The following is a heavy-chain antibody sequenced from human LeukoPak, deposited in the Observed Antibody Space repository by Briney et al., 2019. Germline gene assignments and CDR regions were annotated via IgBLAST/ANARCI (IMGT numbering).Heavy chain of an antibody. D-gene: IGHD4-17*01. J-gene: IGHJ1*01. Sequence: PGGSLRLSCAASGFTSSSYSMNWVRQAQGKGLEWVSSISSSSRHIYYADSVKGRFTIFRDDAKNSLFLQMDSLRVEDTAMYYCVRDFSTVTTAYLRHWGQGTLLTVSS. CDR2: ISSSSRHI. CDR3: VRDFSTVTTAYLRH. V-gene: IGHV3-21*04. CDR1: GFTSSSYS.